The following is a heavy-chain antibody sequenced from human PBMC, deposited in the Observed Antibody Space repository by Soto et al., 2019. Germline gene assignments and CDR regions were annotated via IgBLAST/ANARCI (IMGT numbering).Heavy chain of an antibody. D-gene: IGHD6-13*01. CDR3: ARGAAAGVIDY. V-gene: IGHV4-34*01. CDR1: GGSFSGYY. CDR2: INHSGST. J-gene: IGHJ4*02. Sequence: QVQLQQWGAGLLKPSETLSLTCAVYGGSFSGYYWSWIRQPPGKGLEWIGEINHSGSTNYNPSLKSRVTISVDTSKNQFSLKLSSVTAADTAVHYCARGAAAGVIDYWGQGTLVTVSS.